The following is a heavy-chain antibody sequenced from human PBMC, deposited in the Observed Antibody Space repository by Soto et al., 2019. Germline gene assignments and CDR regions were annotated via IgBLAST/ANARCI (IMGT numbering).Heavy chain of an antibody. D-gene: IGHD3-10*01. CDR3: ARDPGRGFEPYYFDY. J-gene: IGHJ4*02. V-gene: IGHV6-1*01. CDR1: GDSVSSNSAA. Sequence: QTLSLTCAISGDSVSSNSAAWSWIRQSPSRGLEWLGRTYYRSKWHNNYAVSVQSRITITPDTSKNQFSLQLNSVTAADMAVYYCARDPGRGFEPYYFDYWGQGTLVTVSS. CDR2: TYYRSKWHN.